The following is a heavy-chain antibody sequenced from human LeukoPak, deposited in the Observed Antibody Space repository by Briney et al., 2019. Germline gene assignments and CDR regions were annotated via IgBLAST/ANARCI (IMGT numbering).Heavy chain of an antibody. J-gene: IGHJ4*02. CDR3: AKAFSRWMDTTPFDY. V-gene: IGHV3-48*03. CDR1: VFTFSNYE. Sequence: GGSLRLSCAASVFTFSNYEMTWVRQAPGKGLEWVSYISSGGRTIYYADSVKGRFTISRDNAENSLYLQMNSLRAEDTAVYYCAKAFSRWMDTTPFDYWGQGTLVTVSS. D-gene: IGHD2/OR15-2a*01. CDR2: ISSGGRTI.